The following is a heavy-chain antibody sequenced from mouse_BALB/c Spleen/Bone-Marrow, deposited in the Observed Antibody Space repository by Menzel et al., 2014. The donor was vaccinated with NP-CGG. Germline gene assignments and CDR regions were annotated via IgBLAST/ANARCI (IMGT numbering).Heavy chain of an antibody. V-gene: IGHV1-4*01. CDR3: ARAAYYRYDEGAWFAY. CDR2: INPSSGYT. Sequence: QVQLKESGAELARPGASVKMSCKASGYTLTSYTMHWVKQRPGQGLEWIGYINPSSGYTNYNQKFKDKATLTADKSSSTAYMQLSSLTSEDSAVYYCARAAYYRYDEGAWFAYWGQGTLVTVSA. D-gene: IGHD2-14*01. J-gene: IGHJ3*01. CDR1: GYTLTSYT.